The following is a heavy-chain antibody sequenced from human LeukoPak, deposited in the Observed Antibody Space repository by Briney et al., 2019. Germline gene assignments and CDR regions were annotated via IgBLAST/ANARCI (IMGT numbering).Heavy chain of an antibody. V-gene: IGHV4-59*01. Sequence: SETLSLTCTVSGGSISSYYWSWIRQPPGKGLEWIGYIYYSGSTNYNPSLKSRVTISVDTSKNQFSLKLSSVTAADTAVYYCARGPYGSAPSYWYFDLWGRGTLVTVSS. J-gene: IGHJ2*01. CDR1: GGSISSYY. CDR3: ARGPYGSAPSYWYFDL. D-gene: IGHD3-10*01. CDR2: IYYSGST.